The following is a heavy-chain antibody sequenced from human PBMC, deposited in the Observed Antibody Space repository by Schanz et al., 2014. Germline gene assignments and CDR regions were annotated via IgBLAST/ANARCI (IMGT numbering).Heavy chain of an antibody. V-gene: IGHV4-59*08. Sequence: QVQLQESGPGLVKPSETLSLTCTVSGVSIGGYYWSWIRQPPGKGLEWIGYIFFSGSTTYNPSFNSRVTITVDMSKTQFARTLRSVPAADTAVYYCARLGVGDKAYYYYGTDVWGQGTTVLVSS. CDR1: GVSIGGYY. CDR3: ARLGVGDKAYYYYGTDV. J-gene: IGHJ6*02. D-gene: IGHD1-26*01. CDR2: IFFSGST.